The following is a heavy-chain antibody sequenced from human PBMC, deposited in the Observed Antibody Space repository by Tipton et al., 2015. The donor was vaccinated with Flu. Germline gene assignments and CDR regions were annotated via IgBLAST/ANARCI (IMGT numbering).Heavy chain of an antibody. CDR3: ARDMGSVTTVVMPDGD. J-gene: IGHJ4*02. Sequence: QVQLVQSGAEVKKPGASVKVSCEASGYTFSNYGISWVRQAPGQGLEWMGWIGYNGDINYAQKLQGRLTMTTDTSTSTAYMELRSLTSDDTAVYYCARDMGSVTTVVMPDGDWGQGTLVTVTS. V-gene: IGHV1-18*01. D-gene: IGHD4-23*01. CDR1: GYTFSNYG. CDR2: IGYNGDI.